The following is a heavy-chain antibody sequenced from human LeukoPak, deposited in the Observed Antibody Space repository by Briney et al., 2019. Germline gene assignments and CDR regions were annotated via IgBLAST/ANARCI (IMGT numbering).Heavy chain of an antibody. CDR3: ARARTITIFGVVKGYYMDV. J-gene: IGHJ6*03. CDR2: IYSGGST. V-gene: IGHV3-53*01. D-gene: IGHD3-3*01. Sequence: GGSLRLSCAASGFTVSSNYMSWVRQAPGKGLEWVSVIYSGGSTYYADFVKGRFTISRDNSKNTLYLQMNSLRAEDTAVYYCARARTITIFGVVKGYYMDVWGKGTTVTVSS. CDR1: GFTVSSNY.